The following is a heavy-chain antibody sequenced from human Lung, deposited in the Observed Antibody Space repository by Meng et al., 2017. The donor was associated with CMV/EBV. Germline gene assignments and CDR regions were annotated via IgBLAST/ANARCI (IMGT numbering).Heavy chain of an antibody. Sequence: QVQLVQSGAEVKKPXXSVKVSCKASGYTFTDYYIHWVRQAPGQGLEWMGMINAGGGSTTYAQKFQGRVTMSRDTSTSTVYMELSSLRSEDTSMFYCARSLKGTGDSEGYWGQGTLVTVSS. J-gene: IGHJ4*02. CDR2: INAGGGST. D-gene: IGHD4-17*01. V-gene: IGHV1-46*01. CDR1: GYTFTDYY. CDR3: ARSLKGTGDSEGY.